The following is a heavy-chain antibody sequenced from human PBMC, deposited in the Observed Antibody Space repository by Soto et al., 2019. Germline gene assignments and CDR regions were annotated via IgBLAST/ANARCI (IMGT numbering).Heavy chain of an antibody. CDR2: ISAHNGNT. V-gene: IGHV1-18*01. J-gene: IGHJ4*02. CDR3: ARGRYGDY. D-gene: IGHD1-1*01. Sequence: QVHLVQSGAEVKKPGASVKVSCKGSGYAFTTYGITWVRQAPGQGLEWMGWISAHNGNTNYAQKLQGRVTVTRDTSTRTAYMELRSVRSDGTAVYYCARGRYGDYWGQGARVTVSS. CDR1: GYAFTTYG.